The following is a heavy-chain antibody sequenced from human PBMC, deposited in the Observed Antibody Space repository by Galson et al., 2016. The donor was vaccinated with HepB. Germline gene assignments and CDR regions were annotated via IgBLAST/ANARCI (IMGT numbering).Heavy chain of an antibody. CDR1: GGSFSGYY. D-gene: IGHD3-10*01. Sequence: LSLTCAVYGGSFSGYYWSWIRQPPGKGLEWIGEINHSGSTNYNPSLKSRVAISADTSKNHFSLKLSSVTAADTAVYYCARIRYYYGSGRSYYYYGMDVWGQGTTVTVSS. J-gene: IGHJ6*02. CDR3: ARIRYYYGSGRSYYYYGMDV. V-gene: IGHV4-34*01. CDR2: INHSGST.